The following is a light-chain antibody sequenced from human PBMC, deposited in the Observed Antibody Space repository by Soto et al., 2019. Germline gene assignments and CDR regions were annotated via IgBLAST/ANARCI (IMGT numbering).Light chain of an antibody. V-gene: IGLV2-8*01. J-gene: IGLJ1*01. CDR2: EVS. CDR3: SSYAGINKFYV. CDR1: SSDVGCDVY. Sequence: QSALTQPPSASGSPGQSVTISCTGTSSDVGCDVYVSWYQQHPGKAPKLIIYEVSKRPSGVPDRFSGSKSGNTASLTVSGLQAEDEADYYCSSYAGINKFYVFGTGTKLTVL.